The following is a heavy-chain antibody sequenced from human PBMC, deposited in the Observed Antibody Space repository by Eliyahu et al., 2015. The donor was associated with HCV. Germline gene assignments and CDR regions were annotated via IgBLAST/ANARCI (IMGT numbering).Heavy chain of an antibody. CDR1: GXXFSXYY. CDR2: INPNSGGT. J-gene: IGHJ4*02. CDR3: ARGSPASAVVFINFDY. V-gene: IGHV1-2*04. D-gene: IGHD3-22*01. Sequence: QVQLVQSGAEVXKPGASVKVSCKASGXXFSXYYXHWVRQAPGQGLEWMGWINPNSGGTNYAQKFQGWVTMTRDTSISTAYMELSRLKSDETAVYYCARGSPASAVVFINFDYWGQGTLVTVSS.